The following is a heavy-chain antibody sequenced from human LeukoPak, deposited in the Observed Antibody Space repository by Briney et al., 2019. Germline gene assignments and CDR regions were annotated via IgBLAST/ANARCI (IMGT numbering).Heavy chain of an antibody. CDR2: ISGSGGST. Sequence: GGSLRLSCAASGFTFSSYAMSWVHQAPGKGLEWVSAISGSGGSTYYADSVKGRFTISRDNAKNSLYLQMNSLRVEDTAVYYCARAAAAVGDYWGQGTLVTVSS. CDR1: GFTFSSYA. J-gene: IGHJ4*02. V-gene: IGHV3-23*01. CDR3: ARAAAAVGDY. D-gene: IGHD6-13*01.